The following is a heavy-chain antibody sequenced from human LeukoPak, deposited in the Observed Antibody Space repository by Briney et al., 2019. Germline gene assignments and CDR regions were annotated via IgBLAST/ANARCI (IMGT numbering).Heavy chain of an antibody. J-gene: IGHJ6*03. Sequence: PSETLSLTCTVSGGSISSYYWSWIRQPAGKGLEWIGRIYTSGSTNYNPSLKSRVTMSVDTSKNQFSLKLSSVTAADTAVYYCARASQGRITMVRGVIISYYYYYYMDVWGKGTTVTISS. CDR2: IYTSGST. D-gene: IGHD3-10*01. V-gene: IGHV4-4*07. CDR3: ARASQGRITMVRGVIISYYYYYYMDV. CDR1: GGSISSYY.